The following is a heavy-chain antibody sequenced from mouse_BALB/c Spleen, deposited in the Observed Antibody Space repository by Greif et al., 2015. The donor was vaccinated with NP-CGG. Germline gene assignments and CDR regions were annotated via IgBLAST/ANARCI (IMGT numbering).Heavy chain of an antibody. CDR3: ARHGSRVYYAMDY. V-gene: IGHV5-12-1*01. J-gene: IGHJ4*01. CDR2: ISSGGGST. D-gene: IGHD1-1*01. Sequence: EVMLVESGGGLVKPGGSLKLSCAASGFAFSSYDMSWVRQTPEKRLEWVAYISSGGGSTYYPDTVKGRFTISRDNAKNTLYLQMSSLKSEDTAMYYCARHGSRVYYAMDYWGQGTSVTVSS. CDR1: GFAFSSYD.